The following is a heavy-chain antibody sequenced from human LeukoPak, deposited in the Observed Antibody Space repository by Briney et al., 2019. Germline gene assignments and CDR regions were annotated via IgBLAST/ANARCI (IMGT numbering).Heavy chain of an antibody. CDR3: ASRYDSSGYYVGWYFDL. Sequence: PGGSLRLSCAASGFTFSSYEMNWVRQAPGKGLEWVSYISSSGSTIYYADSVKGRFTISRDNAKNSLYLQMNSLRAEDTAVYYCASRYDSSGYYVGWYFDLWGRGTLVTVSS. V-gene: IGHV3-48*03. D-gene: IGHD3-22*01. J-gene: IGHJ2*01. CDR1: GFTFSSYE. CDR2: ISSSGSTI.